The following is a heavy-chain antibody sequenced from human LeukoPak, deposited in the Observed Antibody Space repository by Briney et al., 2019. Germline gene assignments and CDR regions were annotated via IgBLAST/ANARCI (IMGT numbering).Heavy chain of an antibody. V-gene: IGHV1-69*13. CDR1: GGTFSSYA. J-gene: IGHJ4*02. D-gene: IGHD1-26*01. CDR3: ASTVTRENSGSYYDY. CDR2: IIPIFGTA. Sequence: SVKVSCKASGGTFSSYAISWVRQAPGQGLEWMGGIIPIFGTANYAQKFQGRVTITADESTSTAYMEMSSLRSEDTAVYYCASTVTRENSGSYYDYWGQGTLVTVSS.